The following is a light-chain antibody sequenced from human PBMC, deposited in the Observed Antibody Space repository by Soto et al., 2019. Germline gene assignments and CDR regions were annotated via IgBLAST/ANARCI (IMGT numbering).Light chain of an antibody. Sequence: EIVLTQSPATLSLSPWERATLSCRASQSISTYLAWYQQKPGQAPRLLIYDASNRATGIPARFSGSGSGTDFTLTISRLEPEDFAVYYCQQYSSWPLSFGGGTKVDIK. CDR3: QQYSSWPLS. CDR2: DAS. CDR1: QSISTY. J-gene: IGKJ4*01. V-gene: IGKV3-11*01.